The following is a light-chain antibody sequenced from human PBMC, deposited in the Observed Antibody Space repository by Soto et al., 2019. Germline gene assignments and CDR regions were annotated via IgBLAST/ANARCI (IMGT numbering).Light chain of an antibody. CDR2: GAS. V-gene: IGKV1-12*01. CDR1: QDIKKW. CDR3: HQASSFPFT. Sequence: DIEMTQSPSAVSAFVGDTINITCRASQDIKKWLAWYQQKPGRAPRVLIYGASHLESGVPSRFRGSGSGTDFSLSISSLQTEDFATYFCHQASSFPFTFGQGTKVEIK. J-gene: IGKJ2*01.